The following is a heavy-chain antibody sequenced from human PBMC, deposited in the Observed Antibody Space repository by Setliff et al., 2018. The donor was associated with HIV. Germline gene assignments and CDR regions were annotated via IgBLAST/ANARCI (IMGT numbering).Heavy chain of an antibody. Sequence: ASVKVSCKASGVTFTTDPITWVRQAPGQGLEWMGRIIPIFGTSTYAQKFQDRVTLSAAKSTNTTYMEVSSLKSEDTAMYYCARARRIIGNMGYHFYYMDLWGKGTTVTVSS. J-gene: IGHJ6*03. CDR3: ARARRIIGNMGYHFYYMDL. CDR1: GVTFTTDP. V-gene: IGHV1-69*06. CDR2: IIPIFGTS. D-gene: IGHD3-3*02.